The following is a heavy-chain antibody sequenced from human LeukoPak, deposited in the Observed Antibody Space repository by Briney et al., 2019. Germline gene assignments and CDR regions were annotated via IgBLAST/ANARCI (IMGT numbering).Heavy chain of an antibody. CDR1: RGTSSSYA. J-gene: IGHJ4*02. V-gene: IGHV1-69*05. CDR2: IIPIFGTA. D-gene: IGHD3-22*01. CDR3: ARGDYYDSSGYYRLQLDY. Sequence: SVKVSCKASRGTSSSYAISWVRQAPGQGLEWMGGIIPIFGTANYAQKFQGRVTITTDESTSTAYMELSSLRSEDTAVYYCARGDYYDSSGYYRLQLDYWGQGTLVTVSS.